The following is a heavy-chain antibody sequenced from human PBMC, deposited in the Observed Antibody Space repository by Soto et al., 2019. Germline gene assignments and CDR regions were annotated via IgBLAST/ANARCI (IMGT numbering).Heavy chain of an antibody. CDR2: ISSSSNYI. V-gene: IGHV3-21*01. J-gene: IGHJ6*02. CDR1: GFTFSNYA. CDR3: ARHALYGGYYYYYGMDV. Sequence: PGGSLRLSCAASGFTFSNYAVTWVRQAPGKGLEWVSSISSSSNYIYYADSVKGRFTISRDNAKNSLYLQMNSLRAEDTAVYYCARHALYGGYYYYYGMDVWGQGTTVTVS. D-gene: IGHD5-12*01.